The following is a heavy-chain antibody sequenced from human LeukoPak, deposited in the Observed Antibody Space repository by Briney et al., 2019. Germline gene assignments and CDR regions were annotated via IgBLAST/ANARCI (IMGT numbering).Heavy chain of an antibody. J-gene: IGHJ4*02. CDR3: ANSAYYGDYGLGLN. V-gene: IGHV3-30*02. CDR1: GFTFSSYG. Sequence: GGSLRLSCAASGFTFSSYGMHWVRQAPGKGLEWVAFIRYDGSNKYYADSVKGRFTISRDNSKNTLYLQMNSLRAEDTAVYYCANSAYYGDYGLGLNWGQGTLVTVSS. CDR2: IRYDGSNK. D-gene: IGHD4-17*01.